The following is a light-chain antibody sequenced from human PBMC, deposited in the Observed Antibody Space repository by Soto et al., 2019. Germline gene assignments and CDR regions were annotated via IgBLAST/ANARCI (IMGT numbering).Light chain of an antibody. Sequence: ILMTQSPATLSVSPGERATLSCRASQSVSNNLAWYQQKPGQPATLLIYDGSTRATGIPARFSGSGSGTEFTLTISGRQSEDFSVYYCQQYNNWPPRTFGQGTKVEIK. CDR1: QSVSNN. J-gene: IGKJ1*01. CDR2: DGS. V-gene: IGKV3-15*01. CDR3: QQYNNWPPRT.